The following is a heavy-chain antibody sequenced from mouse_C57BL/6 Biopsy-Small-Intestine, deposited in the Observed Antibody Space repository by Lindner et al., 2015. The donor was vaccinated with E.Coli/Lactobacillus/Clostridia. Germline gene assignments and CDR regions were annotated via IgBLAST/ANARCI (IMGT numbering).Heavy chain of an antibody. Sequence: VQLQESGAELVKPGASVKISCKASGYSFTGYNMNWVKQSHGKSLEWIGNINPYYGSTSYNQNFKAKATLTVDKSSSTAYMQLTSLTSEDSAVYYCARGETLRYGDYGFFAWFAYWGQGTLVTVSA. CDR2: INPYYGST. CDR3: ARGETLRYGDYGFFAWFAY. CDR1: GYSFTGYN. J-gene: IGHJ3*01. D-gene: IGHD2-13*01. V-gene: IGHV1-42*01.